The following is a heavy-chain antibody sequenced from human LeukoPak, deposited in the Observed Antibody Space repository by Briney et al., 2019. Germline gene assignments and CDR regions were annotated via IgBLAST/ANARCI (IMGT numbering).Heavy chain of an antibody. J-gene: IGHJ4*02. CDR2: ISSSSSYI. D-gene: IGHD1-1*01. V-gene: IGHV3-21*01. CDR1: GFSLSSYS. CDR3: ARDTTNEYAQHYFDY. Sequence: GGSLRLFCAASGFSLSSYSMNWVRQAPGKGLELVSSISSSSSYIYYADSVKGRFTISKDKTKTSLYLQMNSLRAQDTAVYYCARDTTNEYAQHYFDYWGQRALVTVSS.